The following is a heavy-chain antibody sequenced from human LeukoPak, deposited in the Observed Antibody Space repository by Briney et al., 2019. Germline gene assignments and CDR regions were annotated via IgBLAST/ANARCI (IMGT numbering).Heavy chain of an antibody. Sequence: ASVKVSCKASGYTFTSYAMHWVRQAPGQRLEWMGWINAGNGNTKYSQKFQGRVTITRDTSASTAYMELSSLRSEDTAVYYCARLLSSSWYDYFDYWGQGTLVTVSS. CDR3: ARLLSSSWYDYFDY. CDR2: INAGNGNT. V-gene: IGHV1-3*01. CDR1: GYTFTSYA. D-gene: IGHD6-13*01. J-gene: IGHJ4*02.